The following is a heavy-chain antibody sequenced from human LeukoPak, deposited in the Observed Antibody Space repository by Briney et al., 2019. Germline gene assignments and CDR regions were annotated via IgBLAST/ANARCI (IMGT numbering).Heavy chain of an antibody. J-gene: IGHJ4*02. Sequence: GESLKISCMGSGYSFSNYWIGWVRQMPGKGLEWMGIIYPDESNIRYSPSFQGQVTISVDKSISTAYLQWSSLKASDTAIYYCARHHEAGDVVGYLDYWGQGALVTVSS. V-gene: IGHV5-51*01. D-gene: IGHD4-17*01. CDR2: IYPDESNI. CDR3: ARHHEAGDVVGYLDY. CDR1: GYSFSNYW.